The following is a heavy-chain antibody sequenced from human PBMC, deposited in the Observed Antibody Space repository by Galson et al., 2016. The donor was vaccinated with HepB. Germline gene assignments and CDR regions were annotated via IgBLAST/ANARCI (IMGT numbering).Heavy chain of an antibody. CDR1: GYTFTSYG. Sequence: QSGAEVKHPGASVRVSCKASGYTFTSYGITWVRQAPGQGLEWMGWIRTNNGKADYAQNFQGRVTMTTDTSTRTVYMELRRLRSDDTAVYYCARGIGSGSSLSWFDPWGQGSLVTVYS. D-gene: IGHD1-26*01. J-gene: IGHJ5*02. CDR2: IRTNNGKA. V-gene: IGHV1-18*01. CDR3: ARGIGSGSSLSWFDP.